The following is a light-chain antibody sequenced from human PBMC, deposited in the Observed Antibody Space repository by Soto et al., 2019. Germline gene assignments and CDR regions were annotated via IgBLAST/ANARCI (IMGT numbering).Light chain of an antibody. Sequence: EIVMTQSPATLSVSPGERVTLSCRASHSVNRNLAWYQQKPGQTPKLLIYVASTRATGIPARFSGSGSGTDFTLTISSLQSEDFAIYYCQQYNAWPLTFGGGTKVEFK. J-gene: IGKJ4*01. CDR2: VAS. V-gene: IGKV3-15*01. CDR1: HSVNRN. CDR3: QQYNAWPLT.